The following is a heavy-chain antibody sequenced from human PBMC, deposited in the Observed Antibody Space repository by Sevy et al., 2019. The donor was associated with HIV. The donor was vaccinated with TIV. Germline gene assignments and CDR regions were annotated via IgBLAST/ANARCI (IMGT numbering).Heavy chain of an antibody. D-gene: IGHD2-8*01. CDR1: GGSISSSSYY. CDR2: IYYSGST. Sequence: SETLSLTCTVSGGSISSSSYYWGWIRQPPGKGLEWIGSIYYSGSTYYNPSLKSRVTISVDTSKNQFSLKLSSVTAADTAMYYCARQGYCTNGVCYRTAFDYWGQGTLVTVSS. CDR3: ARQGYCTNGVCYRTAFDY. J-gene: IGHJ4*02. V-gene: IGHV4-39*01.